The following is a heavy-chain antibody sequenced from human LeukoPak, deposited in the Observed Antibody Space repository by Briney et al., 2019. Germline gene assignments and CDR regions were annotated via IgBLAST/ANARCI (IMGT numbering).Heavy chain of an antibody. V-gene: IGHV4-59*01. J-gene: IGHJ6*03. Sequence: SETLSLTCTVSGGSISSYYWSWIRQPPGKGLEWIGYIYYSGSTNYNPSLKSRVTISVDTSKNQFSLKLSSVTAADTAVYYCARAVATYYYYMDVWGKGTTVTVSS. CDR2: IYYSGST. CDR1: GGSISSYY. CDR3: ARAVATYYYYMDV. D-gene: IGHD5-12*01.